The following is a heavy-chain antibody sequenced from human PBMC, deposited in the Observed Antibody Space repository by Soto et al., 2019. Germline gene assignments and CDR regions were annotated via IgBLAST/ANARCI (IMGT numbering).Heavy chain of an antibody. D-gene: IGHD2-15*01. J-gene: IGHJ4*02. V-gene: IGHV1-2*02. CDR3: ARDLAKGGGSAGFDY. CDR2: INPNSGGT. CDR1: GYTFTGYY. Sequence: QVQLVQSGAEVKKPGASVKVSCKASGYTFTGYYMHWVRQAPGQGLEWMGWINPNSGGTKYPQKFQGRVTMTRDTSITTVYISLTGLKADDTAVYYCARDLAKGGGSAGFDYWGQGPLFAVSS.